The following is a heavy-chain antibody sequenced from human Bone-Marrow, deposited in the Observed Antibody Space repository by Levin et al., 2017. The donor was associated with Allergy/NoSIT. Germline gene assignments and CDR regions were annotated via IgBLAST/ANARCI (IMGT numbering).Heavy chain of an antibody. CDR1: GGSINSSSYY. J-gene: IGHJ6*02. CDR2: IYCSGHT. CDR3: ASHVLGFSSTDCSPFPEYYYRMDV. D-gene: IGHD2-2*01. V-gene: IGHV4-39*07. Sequence: SETLSLSCTVFGGSINSSSYYWGWVRQPPGTGLEWVGTIYCSGHTYYNPSLRSRVSLSLDTSKNQFSLRLTSVTAADTAIYYCASHVLGFSSTDCSPFPEYYYRMDVCGQGTTVTVSS.